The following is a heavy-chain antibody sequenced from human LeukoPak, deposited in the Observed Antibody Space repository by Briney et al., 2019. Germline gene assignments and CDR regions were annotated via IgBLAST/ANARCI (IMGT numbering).Heavy chain of an antibody. Sequence: PSETLSLTCTVSGGSISSSSYYWGWIRQPPGKGLEWIGSIYYSGSTYYNPSLKSRVTISVDTSKNQFSLKLNSVTAADTAVYYCARGGYDYVWGNYLFDFWGQGTLVTFSS. V-gene: IGHV4-39*07. CDR1: GGSISSSSYY. CDR2: IYYSGST. CDR3: ARGGYDYVWGNYLFDF. D-gene: IGHD3-16*02. J-gene: IGHJ4*02.